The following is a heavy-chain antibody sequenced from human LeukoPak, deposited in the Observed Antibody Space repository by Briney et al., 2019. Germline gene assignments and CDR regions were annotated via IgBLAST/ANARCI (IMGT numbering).Heavy chain of an antibody. Sequence: SETLSLTCTVSGYSISSGYYWGWIRQPPGKGLEWIGSIYHSGSTYYNPSLKSRVTISVDTSKNRFSLKLSSVTAADTAVYYCARVYGSGSYYVDYWGQGTLVTVSS. J-gene: IGHJ4*02. V-gene: IGHV4-38-2*02. CDR1: GYSISSGYY. D-gene: IGHD3-10*01. CDR3: ARVYGSGSYYVDY. CDR2: IYHSGST.